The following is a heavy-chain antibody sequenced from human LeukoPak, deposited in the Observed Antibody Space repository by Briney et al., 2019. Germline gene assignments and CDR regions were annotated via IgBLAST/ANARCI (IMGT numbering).Heavy chain of an antibody. D-gene: IGHD3-3*01. J-gene: IGHJ5*02. CDR3: VRRGRITIFGVESVNWFDP. V-gene: IGHV4-34*01. Sequence: SETLSLTCAVYGGSFNGYYWSWIRQPPGKGLEWIGEINHSGSTNYNPSLKSRVTISVDTSKNQFSLKLSSVTAADRAVYYCVRRGRITIFGVESVNWFDPWGQGTLVTVSS. CDR1: GGSFNGYY. CDR2: INHSGST.